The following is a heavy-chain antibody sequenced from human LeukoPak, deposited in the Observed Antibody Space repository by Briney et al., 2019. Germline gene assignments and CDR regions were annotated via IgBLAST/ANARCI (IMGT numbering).Heavy chain of an antibody. V-gene: IGHV5-51*01. Sequence: GESLKISCKGSGYSFTSYWIGWVRQTPGKSLEWMGIIYPGDSDTRYSPSFQGQVTISADKSISTAYLQWSSLKASDTAMYYCFQASSSSFDYWGQGTLVTVSS. D-gene: IGHD6-6*01. J-gene: IGHJ4*02. CDR1: GYSFTSYW. CDR2: IYPGDSDT. CDR3: FQASSSSFDY.